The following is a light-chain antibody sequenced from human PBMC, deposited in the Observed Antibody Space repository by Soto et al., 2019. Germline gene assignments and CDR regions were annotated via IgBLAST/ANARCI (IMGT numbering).Light chain of an antibody. CDR1: SSDVGGYNY. CDR2: EVS. J-gene: IGLJ1*01. CDR3: NSYTGSGMV. V-gene: IGLV2-14*01. Sequence: QSALTQPASVSGSPGQSITISCTGTSSDVGGYNYVPWYQHHPGKAPKLMIYEVSNRPSGVSYRFSGSKSGNTASLTISGLEADDEAYYYSNSYTGSGMVFGTGTKVTVL.